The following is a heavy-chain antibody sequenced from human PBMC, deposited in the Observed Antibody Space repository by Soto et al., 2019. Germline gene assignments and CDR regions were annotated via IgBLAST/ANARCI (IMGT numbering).Heavy chain of an antibody. Sequence: QVQLVQSGAEVKKPGSSVKVSCKASGGTFSTHAISWVRQAPGQGLEWLGGIIPTLGTPNNAQKFQGRVTVTADEYTSTAYMELSRLTSEDTAVYYCARAAFRSGYYGYYYGMDVWGQGTAVNV. D-gene: IGHD3-3*01. CDR1: GGTFSTHA. CDR3: ARAAFRSGYYGYYYGMDV. CDR2: IIPTLGTP. V-gene: IGHV1-69*01. J-gene: IGHJ6*02.